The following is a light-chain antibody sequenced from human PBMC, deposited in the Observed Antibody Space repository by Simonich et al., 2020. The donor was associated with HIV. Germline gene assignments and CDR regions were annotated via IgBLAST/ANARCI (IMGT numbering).Light chain of an antibody. J-gene: IGKJ1*01. CDR3: QQYYETPHT. CDR1: QSVLYSSNNKNY. CDR2: WAS. V-gene: IGKV4-1*01. Sequence: DIVMTQSPDSLAVSLGERATINCKSSQSVLYSSNNKNYLAWYQQKPGQPPKLLIYWASTRESGVPDRFSGSGSGTDFTLTISSLQAEDVAVYYCQQYYETPHTFGQGTKVEIK.